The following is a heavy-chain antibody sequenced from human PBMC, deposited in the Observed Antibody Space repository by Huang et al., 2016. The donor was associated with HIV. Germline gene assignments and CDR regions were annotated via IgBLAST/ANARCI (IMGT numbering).Heavy chain of an antibody. CDR2: IRYDGSNK. CDR1: GFTFSSYG. Sequence: QVQLVESGGGVVQPGGSLRLSCAASGFTFSSYGMHWGRQAPGKGLEWGAFIRYDGSNKYYADSGRGRFTSSRDNSKNTLYLQMNSLRAEDTAVYYCAKGSMANAFDIWGQGTMVTVSS. J-gene: IGHJ3*02. CDR3: AKGSMANAFDI. V-gene: IGHV3-30*02. D-gene: IGHD3-10*01.